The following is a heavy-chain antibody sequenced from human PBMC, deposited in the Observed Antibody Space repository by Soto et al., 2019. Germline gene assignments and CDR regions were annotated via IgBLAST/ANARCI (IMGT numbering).Heavy chain of an antibody. CDR3: AKDRGYCSGGSCYSDYYYYGMDV. CDR2: ISWNSGSI. V-gene: IGHV3-9*01. CDR1: GFTFDDYA. D-gene: IGHD2-15*01. Sequence: DVQLVESGGGLVQPGRSLRLSCAASGFTFDDYAMHWVRQAPGKGLEWVSGISWNSGSIGYADSVKGRFTISRDNAKNSLYLQMNSLRAEDTALYYCAKDRGYCSGGSCYSDYYYYGMDVWGQGTTVTVSS. J-gene: IGHJ6*02.